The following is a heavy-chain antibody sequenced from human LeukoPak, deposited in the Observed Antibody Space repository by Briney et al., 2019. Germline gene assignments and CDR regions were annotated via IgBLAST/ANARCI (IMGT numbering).Heavy chain of an antibody. D-gene: IGHD3-10*01. CDR3: ARDWSGNVAIDY. J-gene: IGHJ4*02. CDR2: IYYRSKWKK. CDR1: GDSVSSNSGA. V-gene: IGHV6-1*01. Sequence: SQTLSLTCAISGDSVSSNSGAWNWIRQSPSRGLEWLGRIYYRSKWKKDYAVSVGSRITINPDTCKNQFSLQLSSVTPEDTAVYYCARDWSGNVAIDYWGQGTLVTVSS.